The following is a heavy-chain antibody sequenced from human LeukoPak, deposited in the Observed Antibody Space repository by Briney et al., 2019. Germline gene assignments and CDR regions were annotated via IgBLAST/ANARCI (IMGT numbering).Heavy chain of an antibody. D-gene: IGHD3-10*01. J-gene: IGHJ4*02. Sequence: SVTVSCKASGFTFTSSAMQWVRQARGQRLEWIGWIVVGSGNTNYAQKFQERVTITRDMSTSTAYMELSSLRSEDTAVYYCAAATCLFGEFPGDCYWGQGTLVTVSS. CDR1: GFTFTSSA. CDR3: AAATCLFGEFPGDCY. V-gene: IGHV1-58*02. CDR2: IVVGSGNT.